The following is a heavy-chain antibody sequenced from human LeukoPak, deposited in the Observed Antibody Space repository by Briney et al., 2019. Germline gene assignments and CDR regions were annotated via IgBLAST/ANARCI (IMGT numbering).Heavy chain of an antibody. D-gene: IGHD1-26*01. V-gene: IGHV3-21*01. CDR1: GFSFSSYN. CDR3: ARDPYSGAYGDTYYYYMDV. Sequence: GGSLRLSCAASGFSFSSYNMNWVRQAPGEGLEWVSSITSSSSYTFCADSVKGRFTISRDNARNSLYLQMNSLRAEDTAVYYCARDPYSGAYGDTYYYYMDVWGKGTTVTISS. CDR2: ITSSSSYT. J-gene: IGHJ6*03.